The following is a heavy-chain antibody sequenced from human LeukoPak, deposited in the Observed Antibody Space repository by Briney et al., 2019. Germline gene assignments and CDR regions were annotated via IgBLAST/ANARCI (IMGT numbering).Heavy chain of an antibody. CDR2: ISSSGSTI. Sequence: GGSLRLSCAASGFTFSNAWMSWVRQAPGKGLEWVSYISSSGSTIYYADSVKGRFTISRDNAKNSLYLQMNSLRAEDTAVYYCAREDYWGAFDIWGQGTMVTVSS. CDR3: AREDYWGAFDI. D-gene: IGHD3-16*01. V-gene: IGHV3-11*01. J-gene: IGHJ3*02. CDR1: GFTFSNAW.